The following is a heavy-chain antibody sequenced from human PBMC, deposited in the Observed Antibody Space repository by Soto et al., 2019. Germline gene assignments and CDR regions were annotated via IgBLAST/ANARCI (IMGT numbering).Heavy chain of an antibody. CDR3: SYRPFRLGRGWDFDF. Sequence: QITLKESGPTLVIPTQTLTLTCTFSGFSLNTRGVGVGWIRQPPGKALEWVALIHWDDEKRYSPSLRNTLTNTKGTPQNPVVLKMANLDPVDTAPYFLSYRPFRLGRGWDFDFWGQGILVTVSS. V-gene: IGHV2-5*02. D-gene: IGHD6-19*01. CDR1: GFSLNTRGVG. J-gene: IGHJ4*02. CDR2: IHWDDEK.